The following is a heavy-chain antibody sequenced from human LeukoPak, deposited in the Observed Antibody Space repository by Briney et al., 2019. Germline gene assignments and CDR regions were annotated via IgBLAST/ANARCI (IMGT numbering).Heavy chain of an antibody. J-gene: IGHJ5*02. V-gene: IGHV3-21*01. CDR2: ISSSSRHI. Sequence: PGGSLRLSCAASGFTFSSYGIHWVRQAPGKGLEWVSSISSSSRHIYYADSVKGRFTISRDNAKNSLYLQMNSLRVEDTAVYYCARGVGLGGWFDPWGQGTLVTVSS. D-gene: IGHD3-16*01. CDR3: ARGVGLGGWFDP. CDR1: GFTFSSYG.